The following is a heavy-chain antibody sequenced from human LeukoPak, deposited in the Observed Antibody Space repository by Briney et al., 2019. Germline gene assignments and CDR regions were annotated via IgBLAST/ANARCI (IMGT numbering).Heavy chain of an antibody. Sequence: PGGSLRLSCAASGFTFSSYSMNWVRQAPGKGLEWVSSISSSSSYIYYADSVKGRFTISRDNAKNSLYLQMNSLRAEDTAVYYCAKGVWELRSPGFDYWGQGTLVTVSS. D-gene: IGHD1-26*01. V-gene: IGHV3-21*01. CDR3: AKGVWELRSPGFDY. CDR1: GFTFSSYS. CDR2: ISSSSSYI. J-gene: IGHJ4*02.